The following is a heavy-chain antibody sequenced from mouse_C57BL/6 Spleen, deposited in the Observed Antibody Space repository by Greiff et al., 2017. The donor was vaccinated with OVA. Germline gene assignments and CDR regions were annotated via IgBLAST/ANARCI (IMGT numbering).Heavy chain of an antibody. Sequence: VQLQQPGAELVKPGASVKLSCKASGYTFTSYWMQWVKQRPGQGLEWIGEIDPSDSYTNYNQKFKGKATLTVDTSSSTAYMQLSSLTSEDSAVYYCARYSSGYSYAMDYWGQGTSVTVSS. CDR3: ARYSSGYSYAMDY. V-gene: IGHV1-50*01. CDR1: GYTFTSYW. CDR2: IDPSDSYT. D-gene: IGHD3-2*02. J-gene: IGHJ4*01.